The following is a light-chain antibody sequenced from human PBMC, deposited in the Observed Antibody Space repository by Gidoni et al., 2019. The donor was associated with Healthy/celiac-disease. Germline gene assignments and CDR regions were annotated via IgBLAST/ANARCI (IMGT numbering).Light chain of an antibody. J-gene: IGKJ4*01. CDR3: QQRSNLPLT. Sequence: DIVLTQSPPTLSLSPGERATLSCSASQSVSSYLAWYQQKPGQAPRLLIYDASNRATGIPARFSGSGSGTDFTLTISSLEPEDFAVYYCQQRSNLPLTFXGXTKVEIK. CDR1: QSVSSY. CDR2: DAS. V-gene: IGKV3-11*01.